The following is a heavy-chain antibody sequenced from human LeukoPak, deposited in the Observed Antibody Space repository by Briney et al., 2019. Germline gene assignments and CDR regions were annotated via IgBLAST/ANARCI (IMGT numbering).Heavy chain of an antibody. CDR2: ISQSGNT. D-gene: IGHD6-13*01. CDR1: GGSIGSGDYS. J-gene: IGHJ2*01. CDR3: ATSGPYSSHWRSWYFDL. V-gene: IGHV4-30-2*01. Sequence: TLSLTCAVSGGSIGSGDYSWSWIRQPPGKGLEWIGYISQSGNTYYSPSLKSRVTISIDRSKNQFSLKMSSVTAADTAVYYCATSGPYSSHWRSWYFDLWGRGTLVTVSS.